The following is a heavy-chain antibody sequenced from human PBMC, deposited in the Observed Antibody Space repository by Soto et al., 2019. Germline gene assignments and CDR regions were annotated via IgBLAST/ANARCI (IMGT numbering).Heavy chain of an antibody. CDR1: GFTFGSYS. CDR2: ISDSSSTI. V-gene: IGHV3-48*02. J-gene: IGHJ4*02. CDR3: ARSITMIVVVTPPGFDY. Sequence: GGSLRLSCAASGFTFGSYSMNWVRQAPGKGLEWVSYISDSSSTIYYADSVKGRFTISRDNAKNSLYLQMNSLRDEDTAVYYCARSITMIVVVTPPGFDYWGQGTLVTVS. D-gene: IGHD3-22*01.